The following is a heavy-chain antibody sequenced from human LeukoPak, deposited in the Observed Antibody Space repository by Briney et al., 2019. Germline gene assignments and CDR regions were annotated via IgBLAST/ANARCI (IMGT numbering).Heavy chain of an antibody. CDR2: ISGRADST. D-gene: IGHD4-17*01. CDR1: GFVFSNYA. CDR3: ARSPLIRESYGDKIVKFDY. V-gene: IGHV3-23*01. Sequence: GGSLRLSCAASGFVFSNYAMSWVRQAPGRGLEWVSTISGRADSTYSADSVRGRFTIHRDSYKNTLSLQMDSLRAEDTAVYYCARSPLIRESYGDKIVKFDYWGQGTLVTVPS. J-gene: IGHJ4*02.